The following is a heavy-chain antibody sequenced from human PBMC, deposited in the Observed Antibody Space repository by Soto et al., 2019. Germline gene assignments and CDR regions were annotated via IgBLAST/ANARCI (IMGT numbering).Heavy chain of an antibody. CDR3: ARDPTMIVVVMPSLDSLGIDY. D-gene: IGHD3-22*01. J-gene: IGHJ4*02. CDR2: ISSSSSTI. CDR1: GFTFSSYS. V-gene: IGHV3-48*01. Sequence: GGSLRLSCAASGFTFSSYSMNWVRQAPGKGLEWVSYISSSSSTIYYADSVKGRFTISRDNAKNSLYLQMNSLRAEDTAVYYCARDPTMIVVVMPSLDSLGIDYWGQGTLVTVSS.